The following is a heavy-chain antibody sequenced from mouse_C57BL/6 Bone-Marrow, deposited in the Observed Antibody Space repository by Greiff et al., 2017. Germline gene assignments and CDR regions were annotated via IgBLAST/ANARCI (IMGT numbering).Heavy chain of an antibody. Sequence: VQLQQSGAELVRPGASVKLSCTASGFNIKDDYMHWVKQRPEQGLEWIGWIDPENGDTEYASKFQGKATITADTSSNTAYLQLSSLTSEDTAVYYCTTGYYYGSSSFAYWGQGTLVTVSA. CDR2: IDPENGDT. CDR3: TTGYYYGSSSFAY. V-gene: IGHV14-4*01. D-gene: IGHD1-1*01. CDR1: GFNIKDDY. J-gene: IGHJ3*01.